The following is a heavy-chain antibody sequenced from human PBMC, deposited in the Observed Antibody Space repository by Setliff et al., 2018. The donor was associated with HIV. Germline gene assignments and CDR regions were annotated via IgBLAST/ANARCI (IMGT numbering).Heavy chain of an antibody. Sequence: ASVKVSCKASGYTFTSYALHWVRQAPGQRLEWMGWLNAGNGDTKYSQNFQDRVAITRDTSASTAYMELSSLRSEDTAVYYCARAQTYYSDSSGYYSQYWGQGTLVTAPQ. CDR1: GYTFTSYA. D-gene: IGHD3-22*01. CDR3: ARAQTYYSDSSGYYSQY. V-gene: IGHV1-3*01. CDR2: LNAGNGDT. J-gene: IGHJ4*02.